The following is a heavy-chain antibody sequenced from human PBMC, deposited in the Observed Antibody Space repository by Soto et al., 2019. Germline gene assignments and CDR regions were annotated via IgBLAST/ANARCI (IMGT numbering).Heavy chain of an antibody. J-gene: IGHJ4*02. CDR3: ARHLAADYSNYRYYFDY. D-gene: IGHD4-4*01. CDR1: GGSISSSSYY. Sequence: SETLSLTCTVSGGSISSSSYYWGWIRQPPGKGLEWIGSIYYSGSTYYNPSLKSRVTISVDTSKNQFSLKLSSVTAADTAVYYCARHLAADYSNYRYYFDYWGQGTLVTVSS. CDR2: IYYSGST. V-gene: IGHV4-39*01.